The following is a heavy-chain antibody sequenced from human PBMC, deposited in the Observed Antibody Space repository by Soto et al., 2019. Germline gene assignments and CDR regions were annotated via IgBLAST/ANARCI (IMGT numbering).Heavy chain of an antibody. CDR2: IYYSGST. D-gene: IGHD2-2*03. Sequence: PSETLSLTCTVSGGSISSYYWSWIRQPPGKGLEWIGYIYYSGSTNYNPSLKSRVTISVDTSKNKFSLKLSSVTAADTAVYYCARHGWGPLPYYFDYWGQGTLVTVSS. V-gene: IGHV4-59*08. CDR3: ARHGWGPLPYYFDY. J-gene: IGHJ4*02. CDR1: GGSISSYY.